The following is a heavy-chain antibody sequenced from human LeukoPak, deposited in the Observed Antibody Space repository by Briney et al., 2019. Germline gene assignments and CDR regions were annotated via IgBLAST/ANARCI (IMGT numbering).Heavy chain of an antibody. CDR3: ARGRRYCSGGSCYSKANYYYYYMDV. V-gene: IGHV1-8*01. D-gene: IGHD2-15*01. CDR2: MNPNSGNT. J-gene: IGHJ6*03. Sequence: ASVKVSCKASGYTFTSYDINWVRQATGQGLEWMGWMNPNSGNTGYAQKFQGRVTITRNTSISTAYMELSSLRSEDTAVYYCARGRRYCSGGSCYSKANYYYYYMDVWGKGTTVTISS. CDR1: GYTFTSYD.